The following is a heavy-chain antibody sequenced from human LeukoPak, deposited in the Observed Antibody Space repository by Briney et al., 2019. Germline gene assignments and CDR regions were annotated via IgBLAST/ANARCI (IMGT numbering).Heavy chain of an antibody. D-gene: IGHD6-19*01. Sequence: GGSLRLSCAASGFTFSSYGMHWVRQAPGKGLEWVAVISYDGSNKYYADSVKGRFTISRDNSKNTLYLQMNSLRAEDTAVYYCAKCQGSGWYPSVLIDYWGQGTLVTVSS. CDR1: GFTFSSYG. CDR2: ISYDGSNK. CDR3: AKCQGSGWYPSVLIDY. V-gene: IGHV3-30*18. J-gene: IGHJ4*02.